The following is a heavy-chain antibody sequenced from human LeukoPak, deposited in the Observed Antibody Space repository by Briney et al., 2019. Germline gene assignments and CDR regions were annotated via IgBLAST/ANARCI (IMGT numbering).Heavy chain of an antibody. CDR1: GASVSSGGYY. V-gene: IGHV4-61*08. J-gene: IGHJ4*02. CDR3: ARQMDGDPDY. CDR2: IYYSGST. Sequence: SETLSLTCTVSGASVSSGGYYWSWIRQPPGKGLEWIGYIYYSGSTNFNPSLKSRVTISVDTSKNQFSLKVSSVTAADTAVYYCARQMDGDPDYWGQGTLVTVSS. D-gene: IGHD4-17*01.